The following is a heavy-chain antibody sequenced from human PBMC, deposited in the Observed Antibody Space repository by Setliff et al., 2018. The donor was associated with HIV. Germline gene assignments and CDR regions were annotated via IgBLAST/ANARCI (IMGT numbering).Heavy chain of an antibody. Sequence: PSETLSLTCTVSGDSINNYYWNWIRQPAGKGLEWIGRIHSSGSANYSPSLESRVTMSIDTSKNQFSLKLISVTAADTAVYYCARSPSNHMTEAGKKKTYYYYYMDVWGKGTTVTVSS. CDR3: ARSPSNHMTEAGKKKTYYYYYMDV. J-gene: IGHJ6*03. CDR1: GDSINNYY. V-gene: IGHV4-4*07. CDR2: IHSSGSA. D-gene: IGHD6-13*01.